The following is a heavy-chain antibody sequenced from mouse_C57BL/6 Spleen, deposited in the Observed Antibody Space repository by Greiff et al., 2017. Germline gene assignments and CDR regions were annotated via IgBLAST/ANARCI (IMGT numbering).Heavy chain of an antibody. CDR2: INPNNGGT. J-gene: IGHJ2*01. Sequence: EVKLQQSGPELVKPGASVKISCKASGYTFTDYYMNWVKQSHGKSLEWIGDINPNNGGTSYNQKFKGKATLTVDKSSSTAYMELRSLTSEDSAVYYCARGDSNYYLDYWGQGTTLTVSS. D-gene: IGHD2-5*01. CDR1: GYTFTDYY. CDR3: ARGDSNYYLDY. V-gene: IGHV1-26*01.